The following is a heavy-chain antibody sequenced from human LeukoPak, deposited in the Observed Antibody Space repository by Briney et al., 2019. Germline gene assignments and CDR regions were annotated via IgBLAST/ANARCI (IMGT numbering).Heavy chain of an antibody. CDR3: ARDRKYCSGGSCYSGVLYMDV. CDR2: IYYSGST. V-gene: IGHV4-39*07. Sequence: PSETLSLTCTVSGGSISSSSDYWGWIRQPPGKGLEWIGSIYYSGSTYYNPSLKSRVTISVDTSKNQFSLKLSSVTAADTAVYYCARDRKYCSGGSCYSGVLYMDVWGKGTTVTVSS. J-gene: IGHJ6*03. D-gene: IGHD2-15*01. CDR1: GGSISSSSDY.